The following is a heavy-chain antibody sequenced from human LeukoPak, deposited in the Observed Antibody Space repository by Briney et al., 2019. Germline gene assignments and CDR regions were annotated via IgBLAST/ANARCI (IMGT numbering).Heavy chain of an antibody. CDR1: GFTFSNYW. CDR3: AKDIYPGIFDP. V-gene: IGHV3-21*01. CDR2: ITSSSTYI. J-gene: IGHJ5*02. Sequence: TGGSLRPSCAASGFTFSNYWMTWVRQAPGKGLEWVSSITSSSTYIYYADSVKGRFTMSRDNAKNSVYLEMNSLRAEDTAVYYCAKDIYPGIFDPWGQGTLVTVSS. D-gene: IGHD2-2*02.